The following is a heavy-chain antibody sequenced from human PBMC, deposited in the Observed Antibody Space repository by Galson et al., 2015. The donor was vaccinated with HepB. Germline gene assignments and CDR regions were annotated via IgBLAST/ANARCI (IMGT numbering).Heavy chain of an antibody. CDR2: ISSSRSTI. J-gene: IGHJ5*02. V-gene: IGHV3-48*02. CDR3: ARSDWFDP. CDR1: GFTFSSYS. Sequence: SLRLSCAASGFTFSSYSMNWVRQAPGKGLEWVSSISSSRSTIYYAASVKGRFTISRDNAKSSLYLQMSSLRDEDTAVYYCARSDWFDPWGQGTLVTVSS.